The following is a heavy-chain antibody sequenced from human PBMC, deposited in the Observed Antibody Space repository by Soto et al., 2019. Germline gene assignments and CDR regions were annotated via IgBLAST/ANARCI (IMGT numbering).Heavy chain of an antibody. CDR1: GGSISSSSYY. CDR3: ARDPSDRALDY. Sequence: SETLSLTCTVSGGSISSSSYYWGWIRQPPGKGLEWIGSIYYSGSTYYNPSLKSRVTISVDTSKNQFSLKLSSVTAADTAVYYCARDPSDRALDYWGQGTLVTVSS. V-gene: IGHV4-39*07. D-gene: IGHD2-21*02. J-gene: IGHJ4*02. CDR2: IYYSGST.